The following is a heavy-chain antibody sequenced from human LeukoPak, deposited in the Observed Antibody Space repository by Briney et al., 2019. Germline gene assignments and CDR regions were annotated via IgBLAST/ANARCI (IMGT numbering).Heavy chain of an antibody. Sequence: KLQGRVTMTTDTSTSTAYMELRSLRSDDTAVYYCARSSLAVAGSVFDYWGQGTLVTVSS. D-gene: IGHD6-19*01. V-gene: IGHV1-18*01. J-gene: IGHJ4*02. CDR3: ARSSLAVAGSVFDY.